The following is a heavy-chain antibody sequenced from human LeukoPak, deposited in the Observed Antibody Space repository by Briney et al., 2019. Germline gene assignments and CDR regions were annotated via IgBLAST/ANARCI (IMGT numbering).Heavy chain of an antibody. CDR3: ARYDYVWGSYRLYYYYGMDV. CDR1: GGSFSGYY. V-gene: IGHV4-34*01. J-gene: IGHJ6*02. CDR2: INHSGST. D-gene: IGHD3-16*02. Sequence: PSETLSLTCAVYGGSFSGYYWSWIRQPPGKGLEWIGEINHSGSTNYNPSLKSRVTISVDTSKNQFSLKLSSVTAADTAVYYCARYDYVWGSYRLYYYYGMDVWGQGTTVTVSS.